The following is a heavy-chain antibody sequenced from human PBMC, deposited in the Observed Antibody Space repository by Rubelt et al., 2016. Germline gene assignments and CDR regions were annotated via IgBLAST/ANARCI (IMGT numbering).Heavy chain of an antibody. D-gene: IGHD1-1*01. CDR2: ISAYNGNT. J-gene: IGHJ5*02. V-gene: IGHV1-18*01. CDR3: ARVSGTTNNWFDP. Sequence: QVQLVQSGAEVKKPGASVKVSCKASGYTFTSYGISWVRQAPGQGLEWMGWISAYNGNTNYAQKLECRVAMTTDTATSTSYMELRSLGDDDTAVYYCARVSGTTNNWFDPWGQGTLVTVSS. CDR1: GYTFTSYG.